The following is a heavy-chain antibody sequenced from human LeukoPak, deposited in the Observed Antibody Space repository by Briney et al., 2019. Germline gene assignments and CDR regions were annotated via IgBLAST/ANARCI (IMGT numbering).Heavy chain of an antibody. CDR1: GGSISSGSYY. CDR2: IYTSGST. CDR3: AALAAAGNWFDP. D-gene: IGHD6-13*01. V-gene: IGHV4-61*02. Sequence: SETLSLTCTVSGGSISSGSYYWSWIRQPAGKGLEWIGRIYTSGSTNYNPSLKSRVTISVDTSKNQFSLKLSSVTAADTAVYYCAALAAAGNWFDPWGQGTPVTVSS. J-gene: IGHJ5*02.